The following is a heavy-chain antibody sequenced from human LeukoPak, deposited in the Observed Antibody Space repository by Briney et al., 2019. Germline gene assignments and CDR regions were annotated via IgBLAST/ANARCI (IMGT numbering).Heavy chain of an antibody. CDR3: ATDSGTTGEVKFDP. CDR2: IYHSGNT. D-gene: IGHD4-17*01. V-gene: IGHV4-38-2*02. J-gene: IGHJ5*02. CDR1: GYSISSGYY. Sequence: SETLSLTCTVSGYSISSGYYWGWIRQPPGKGLEWIGSIYHSGNTYYNPTLKSRVTISVDTSKNQFSLKLSSVTAADTAVYYCATDSGTTGEVKFDPWGQGTLVTVSS.